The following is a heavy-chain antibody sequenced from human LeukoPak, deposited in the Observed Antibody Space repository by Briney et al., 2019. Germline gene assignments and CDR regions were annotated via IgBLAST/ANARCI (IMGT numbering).Heavy chain of an antibody. Sequence: PGGSLRLSCAVSGFTFGSYTMNWVRQAPGKGLEWVSSISSSSSYIYYADSVKGRFTISRDNAKDSLYLQMNSLRAEDTAVYYCARDLYDSSGVDYWGQGTLVTVSS. CDR2: ISSSSSYI. J-gene: IGHJ4*02. CDR3: ARDLYDSSGVDY. V-gene: IGHV3-21*01. CDR1: GFTFGSYT. D-gene: IGHD3-22*01.